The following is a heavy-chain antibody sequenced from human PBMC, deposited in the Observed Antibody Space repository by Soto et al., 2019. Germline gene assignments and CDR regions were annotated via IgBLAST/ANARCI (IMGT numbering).Heavy chain of an antibody. CDR2: IYYSGST. D-gene: IGHD3-10*01. CDR3: ARRTVIIMVRGVRNYHYSYLNV. J-gene: IGHJ6*03. Sequence: SGTLSLTCTVSGGSISSSSYYWGWIRQPPGKGLEWIGSIYYSGSTYYNPSLKSRVTISVDTSKNQFSLKLSSVTAADTAVYYCARRTVIIMVRGVRNYHYSYLNVWGKGTTVTVSS. V-gene: IGHV4-39*01. CDR1: GGSISSSSYY.